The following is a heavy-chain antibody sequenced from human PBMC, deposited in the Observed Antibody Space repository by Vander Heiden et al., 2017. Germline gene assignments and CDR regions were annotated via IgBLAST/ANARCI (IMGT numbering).Heavy chain of an antibody. Sequence: QVQLVQSGPAVKKPGASVKVSCKASGGTFSSYAISWVRQAPGQGLEWMGGIIPIFGTANYAQKSQGRVTFTADESTSTAYMELSSLRSEDTAVYYCARGGVVVLVVAAGSWFDPWGEGSLVAISS. CDR3: ARGGVVVLVVAAGSWFDP. D-gene: IGHD2-15*01. V-gene: IGHV1-69*01. CDR2: IIPIFGTA. J-gene: IGHJ5*02. CDR1: GGTFSSYA.